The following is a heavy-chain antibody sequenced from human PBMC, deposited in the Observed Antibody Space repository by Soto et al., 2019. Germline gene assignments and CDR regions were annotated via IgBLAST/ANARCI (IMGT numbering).Heavy chain of an antibody. J-gene: IGHJ4*02. D-gene: IGHD1-26*01. CDR3: ARGLISGSHYSGGWYYFDS. CDR2: INHSGSA. V-gene: IGHV4-34*01. Sequence: SETLSLTCDVYGGSFSGYIWTWIRQTPGKGLQWIGQINHSGSANYNPSNKSRVTISVHTSNSQFSLELNSVTAADTAVYYCARGLISGSHYSGGWYYFDSWGQGTQVT. CDR1: GGSFSGYI.